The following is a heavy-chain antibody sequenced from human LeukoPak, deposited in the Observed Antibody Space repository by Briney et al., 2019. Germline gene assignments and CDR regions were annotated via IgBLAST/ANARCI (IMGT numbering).Heavy chain of an antibody. J-gene: IGHJ4*02. CDR1: GGSISSGDYY. D-gene: IGHD5-18*01. Sequence: SETLSLTCTVSGGSISSGDYYWSWIRQPPGKGLEWIGYIYYSGSTYYNPSLKSRVTISVDTSKNQFSLKLSSVTAADTAVYYCASSRIQLWLRYFDYWGQRTLVTVSS. CDR2: IYYSGST. V-gene: IGHV4-30-4*01. CDR3: ASSRIQLWLRYFDY.